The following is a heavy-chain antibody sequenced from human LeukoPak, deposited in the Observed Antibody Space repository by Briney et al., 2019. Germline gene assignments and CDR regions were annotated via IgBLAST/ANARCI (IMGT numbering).Heavy chain of an antibody. Sequence: PSETLSLTCTVSGGSISDYYWSWVRQPPGKGLEWIGCIFGSGSSNYNPSLKSRLTISVDTSKNQFSLKLTSATAADTAVYYCAREKDTGSNQAKIRYAIWGQGTMVTVSS. CDR3: AREKDTGSNQAKIRYAI. CDR2: IFGSGSS. V-gene: IGHV4-59*01. J-gene: IGHJ3*02. CDR1: GGSISDYY. D-gene: IGHD1-26*01.